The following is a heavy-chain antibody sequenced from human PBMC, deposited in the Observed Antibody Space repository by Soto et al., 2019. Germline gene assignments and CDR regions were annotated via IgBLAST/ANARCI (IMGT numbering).Heavy chain of an antibody. D-gene: IGHD6-13*01. V-gene: IGHV3-43D*03. CDR3: AKDIGADSSQTEAYYYYYGMDV. J-gene: IGHJ6*02. Sequence: GGSLRLSCAASGFTFDDYAMHWVRQAPGKGLEWVSLISWDGGSTYYADSVKGRFTISRDNSKNSLYLQMNSLRAEDTALYYCAKDIGADSSQTEAYYYYYGMDVWGQGTTVTVSS. CDR1: GFTFDDYA. CDR2: ISWDGGST.